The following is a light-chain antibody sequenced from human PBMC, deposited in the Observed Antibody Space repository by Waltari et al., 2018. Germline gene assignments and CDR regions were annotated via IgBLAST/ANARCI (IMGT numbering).Light chain of an antibody. V-gene: IGLV3-1*01. Sequence: SYELTQPPSVSVSPGQTASITCSGDKLGDKYACWYQQKPGQSPVLVIYQDSKRPSGIPERFSGSNLGNTATLTISGTQAMDEADYYGQAWDSSTGVFGGGTKLTVL. CDR2: QDS. CDR3: QAWDSSTGV. CDR1: KLGDKY. J-gene: IGLJ2*01.